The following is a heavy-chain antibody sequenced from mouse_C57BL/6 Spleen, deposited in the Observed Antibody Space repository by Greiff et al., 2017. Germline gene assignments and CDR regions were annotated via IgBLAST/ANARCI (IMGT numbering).Heavy chain of an antibody. CDR1: GFNIKDYY. D-gene: IGHD4-1*01. Sequence: EVQLQESGAELVQPGASVKLSCTASGFNIKDYYMHWVKQRTEQGLEWIGRIDPEDGETKYAPKFPGQATITAETSSNTAYLQLSSLTSEDTAVYYCSPNWDVHFDGWGTGTTVTVSS. V-gene: IGHV14-2*01. CDR2: IDPEDGET. J-gene: IGHJ1*03. CDR3: SPNWDVHFDG.